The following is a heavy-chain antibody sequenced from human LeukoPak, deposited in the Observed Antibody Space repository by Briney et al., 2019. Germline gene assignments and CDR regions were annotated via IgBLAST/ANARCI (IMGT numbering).Heavy chain of an antibody. CDR3: ARDGGDYDLDY. V-gene: IGHV3-20*01. Sequence: GSLRLSCAASGFTFDDYGMSWVRQAPGKGLEWVSGINWNGGSTGYADSVKGRFTISRDNAKNSLYLQMNSLRAEDTALYHCARDGGDYDLDYWGQGTLVTVSS. D-gene: IGHD2-21*01. CDR2: INWNGGST. CDR1: GFTFDDYG. J-gene: IGHJ4*02.